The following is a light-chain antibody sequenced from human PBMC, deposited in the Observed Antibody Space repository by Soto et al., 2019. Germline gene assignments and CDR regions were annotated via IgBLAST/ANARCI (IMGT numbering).Light chain of an antibody. J-gene: IGKJ3*01. CDR3: QQRGNWPLT. V-gene: IGKV3-11*01. CDR2: GAS. Sequence: EIVLTQSPATLSLSPGERATLSCRASQSVSSYLAWYQQKPGQAPRLLIYGASNRATGIPARFSGSGSGTDFTLTISCLEPEDFAVYYCQQRGNWPLTFGPGTRVDIK. CDR1: QSVSSY.